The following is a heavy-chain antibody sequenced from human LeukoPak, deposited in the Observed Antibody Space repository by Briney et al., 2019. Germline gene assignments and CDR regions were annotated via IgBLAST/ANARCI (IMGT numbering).Heavy chain of an antibody. Sequence: GGSLRLSCAASGFTFSSYAMSWVRQVPGKGLEWVSVISGSGDNTYYADSVKGRFTISRDNSKNMLYLQMNSLRAEDTAVYYCAGRNAMDVWGQGTTVIVFS. CDR2: ISGSGDNT. V-gene: IGHV3-23*01. CDR3: AGRNAMDV. J-gene: IGHJ6*02. CDR1: GFTFSSYA.